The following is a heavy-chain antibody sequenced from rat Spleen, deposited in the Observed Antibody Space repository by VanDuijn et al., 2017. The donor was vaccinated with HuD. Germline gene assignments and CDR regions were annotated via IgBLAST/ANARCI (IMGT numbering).Heavy chain of an antibody. Sequence: EVQLQESGPGLVKPSQSLSLTCSVTAYSITSSYKWNWIRKFPGNKLEWMGYINSASSTNYNPSLKSRISITRDTSKNQFFLQVNSVTTEDTATYYCARFPIYYYSALFDYWGQGVMVTVSS. CDR2: INSASST. CDR1: AYSITSSYK. V-gene: IGHV3-3*01. D-gene: IGHD1-1*01. J-gene: IGHJ2*01. CDR3: ARFPIYYYSALFDY.